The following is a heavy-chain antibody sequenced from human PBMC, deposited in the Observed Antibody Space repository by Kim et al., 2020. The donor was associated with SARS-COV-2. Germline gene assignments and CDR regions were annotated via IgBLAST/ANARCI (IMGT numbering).Heavy chain of an antibody. D-gene: IGHD3-22*01. CDR3: ARARGGTMIVVVIGAFDI. V-gene: IGHV4-31*02. J-gene: IGHJ3*02. Sequence: KCRVTISGDTSKNQCSLKLSSVTAADTAVYYCARARGGTMIVVVIGAFDIWGQGTMVTVSS.